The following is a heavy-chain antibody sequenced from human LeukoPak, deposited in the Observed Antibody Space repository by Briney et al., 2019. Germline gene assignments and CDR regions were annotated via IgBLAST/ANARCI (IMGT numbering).Heavy chain of an antibody. CDR3: ARVTITMVRGVPSPRNYYYYGMDV. V-gene: IGHV4-30-4*01. CDR2: IYYSGST. CDR1: GGSFSGCY. D-gene: IGHD3-10*01. J-gene: IGHJ6*04. Sequence: SETLSLTCAVYGGSFSGCYWSWIRQPPGKGLEWIGYIYYSGSTYYNPSLKSRVTISVDTSKNQFSLKLSSVTAADTAVYYCARVTITMVRGVPSPRNYYYYGMDVWGKGTTVTVSS.